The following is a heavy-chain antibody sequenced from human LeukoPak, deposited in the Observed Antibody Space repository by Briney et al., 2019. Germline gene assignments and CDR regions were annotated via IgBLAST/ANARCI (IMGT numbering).Heavy chain of an antibody. D-gene: IGHD3-22*01. CDR3: GRDPYYDSLDY. V-gene: IGHV3-7*01. Sequence: PGGSLRLSCAASGFTFTSYWMSWVRQAPGKGLEWVANIKDDGTEKYYVDSVKGRFTISRGNAKNSLYLQMNSLKAEDTAVYYCGRDPYYDSLDYWGQGTLVTVSS. J-gene: IGHJ4*02. CDR1: GFTFTSYW. CDR2: IKDDGTEK.